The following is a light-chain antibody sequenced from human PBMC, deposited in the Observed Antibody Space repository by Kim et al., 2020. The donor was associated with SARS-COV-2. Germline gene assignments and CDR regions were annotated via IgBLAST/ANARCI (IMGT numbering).Light chain of an antibody. J-gene: IGKJ1*01. V-gene: IGKV1-6*01. CDR3: LQDYNYPLT. CDR1: QGIKDD. Sequence: AIQMTQSPSSLSASVGDRVTITCRASQGIKDDLGWYQQKPGKAPNLLIYAASTLQSGVPSRFSGSGSGTDFTLTISSLQPEDFATYYCLQDYNYPLTFGQGTKVDIK. CDR2: AAS.